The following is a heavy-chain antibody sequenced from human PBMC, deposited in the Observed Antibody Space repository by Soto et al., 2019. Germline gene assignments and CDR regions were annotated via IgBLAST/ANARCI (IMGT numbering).Heavy chain of an antibody. Sequence: QEQLVESGGGVVQPVTSLRLSCAASGLTFSNYGMHWVRQAPGKGLEWVAVIWYDGITKFYTDSVQGRFSISRDNSKNTLYLQMNSLTAEDTAVYFCATVDNYYGSAFWGQGTLVTVSP. CDR3: ATVDNYYGSAF. CDR1: GLTFSNYG. D-gene: IGHD3-10*01. CDR2: IWYDGITK. J-gene: IGHJ4*02. V-gene: IGHV3-33*01.